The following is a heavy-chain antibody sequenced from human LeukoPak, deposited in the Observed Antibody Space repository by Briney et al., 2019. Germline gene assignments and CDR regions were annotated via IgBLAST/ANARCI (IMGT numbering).Heavy chain of an antibody. V-gene: IGHV4-61*02. CDR2: IHASGST. CDR1: GGAISSGGYY. CDR3: ARDLDGDGVYYFDY. D-gene: IGHD3-10*01. J-gene: IGHJ4*02. Sequence: SETLSLTCTVSGGAISSGGYYWGWLRQPAGRGLEWIGCIHASGSTYYNPSLKSRVTISVDTSKNQFSLKLSSVTAADTAVYYCARDLDGDGVYYFDYWGQGSLVTVSS.